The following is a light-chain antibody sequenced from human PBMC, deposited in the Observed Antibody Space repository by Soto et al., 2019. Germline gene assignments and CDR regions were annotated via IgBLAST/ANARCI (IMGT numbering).Light chain of an antibody. CDR1: QSISSY. Sequence: DIQMTPSPSSLSASVGDRVTITCRASQSISSYLNWYQQKPGKAPKLLIYAASSLQSGVPSRFSGSGSGTDFPLTISSLQPEDFATYYCQRSYRTLGFTFGPGTKVDIK. CDR3: QRSYRTLGFT. J-gene: IGKJ3*01. CDR2: AAS. V-gene: IGKV1-39*01.